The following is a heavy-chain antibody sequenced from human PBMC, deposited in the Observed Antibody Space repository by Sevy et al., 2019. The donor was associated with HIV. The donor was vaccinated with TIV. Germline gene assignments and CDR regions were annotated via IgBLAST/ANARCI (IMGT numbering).Heavy chain of an antibody. CDR1: GYTFTSYD. V-gene: IGHV1-8*01. D-gene: IGHD6-19*01. CDR2: MNPNSGNT. J-gene: IGHJ4*02. CDR3: ARAGSGWYEHYFDP. Sequence: ASVKVSCKSSGYTFTSYDINWVRQATGQGLEWMGWMNPNSGNTGYAQKFQGRVTMTRNTSISTAYMELRSLRTEDTAMYYCARAGSGWYEHYFDPWGQGTRVTVSS.